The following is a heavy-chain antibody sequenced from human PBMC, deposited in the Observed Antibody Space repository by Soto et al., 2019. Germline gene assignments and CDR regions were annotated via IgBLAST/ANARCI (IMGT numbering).Heavy chain of an antibody. D-gene: IGHD5-18*01. Sequence: QVQVVQSGAEVKKPGSSVKISCKASGRIFSSFPTSWVRQVPGQGLEWMGGVISVSGSVTYAPKFQGRVTMTAVNSAGIGYMELTSLTSEDTAIYYCARVGSRDASSYGLDQWGPGTMVTVSS. J-gene: IGHJ1*01. CDR2: VISVSGSV. CDR1: GRIFSSFP. CDR3: ARVGSRDASSYGLDQ. V-gene: IGHV1-69*06.